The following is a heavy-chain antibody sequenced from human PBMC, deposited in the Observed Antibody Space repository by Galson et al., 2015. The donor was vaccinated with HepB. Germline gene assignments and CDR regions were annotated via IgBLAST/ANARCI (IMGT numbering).Heavy chain of an antibody. CDR3: ARHILDTSTFFDY. D-gene: IGHD3-16*01. CDR1: GGSIRSSSYY. J-gene: IGHJ4*02. V-gene: IGHV4-39*01. Sequence: ETLSLTCSVSGGSIRSSSYYWGWIRQPPGKGLEWIGTFYYRESPYYNPSLKSRVTISEDSSKNQFSLKLTFVTAADTAVYYCARHILDTSTFFDYWGQGTLVAVSS. CDR2: FYYRESP.